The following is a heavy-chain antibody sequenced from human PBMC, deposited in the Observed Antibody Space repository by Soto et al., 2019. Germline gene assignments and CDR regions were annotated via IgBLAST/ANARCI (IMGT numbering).Heavy chain of an antibody. Sequence: QVPLVQSGAEVKKPGSSVTVSCKASGGTFSSYAIHWVRQAPGQVLEWMGGIIPMYGPSKYAKRFQGRVTITADESTTTVYMEMTSLTSHETDVYYFLRVTYMVRGVIDNWADPWGHGTLVTVS. J-gene: IGHJ5*02. CDR3: LRVTYMVRGVIDNWADP. V-gene: IGHV1-69*01. CDR2: IIPMYGPS. D-gene: IGHD3-10*01. CDR1: GGTFSSYA.